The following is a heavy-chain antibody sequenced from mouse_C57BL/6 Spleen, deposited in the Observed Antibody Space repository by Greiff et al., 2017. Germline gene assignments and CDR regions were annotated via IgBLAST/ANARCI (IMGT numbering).Heavy chain of an antibody. CDR1: GYTFTGYW. D-gene: IGHD1-1*01. CDR3: ARGGYDGSRGRYVDV. V-gene: IGHV1-9*01. CDR2: ILPGSGST. Sequence: VQLQQSGAELMKPGASVKLSCKATGYTFTGYWIEWVKQRPGHGLEWIGEILPGSGSTNYTEKFKGKATFTADTSSNTAYMQLSSLTTEDSAIYYCARGGYDGSRGRYVDVWGTGTTVTVSS. J-gene: IGHJ1*03.